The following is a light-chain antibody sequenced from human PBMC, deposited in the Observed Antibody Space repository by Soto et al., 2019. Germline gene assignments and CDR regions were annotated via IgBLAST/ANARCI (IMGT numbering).Light chain of an antibody. CDR1: QTISIY. J-gene: IGKJ1*01. V-gene: IGKV1-39*01. CDR3: QQSYSTFWT. Sequence: DIQMTQSPSSLSASVGDRVTITCRSSQTISIYLNWYQQKPGKAPKLLIYAASSLQSGVPSRFSGSGSGTDFTLTISPLQPEDFATYYCQQSYSTFWTFGQGTKVEIK. CDR2: AAS.